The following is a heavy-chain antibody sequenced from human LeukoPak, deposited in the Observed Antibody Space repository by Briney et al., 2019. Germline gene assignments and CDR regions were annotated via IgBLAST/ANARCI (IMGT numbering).Heavy chain of an antibody. Sequence: PGGSLRLSCAASGFTFSNYAMFWVRQAPGKGLEWVPFIWYDGSNEYYIDSVKGRFAISRDNSKNTLYLQMSSLRADDTAVYYCAKATTSSSWNYFDHWGQGSLVTVSS. CDR1: GFTFSNYA. CDR3: AKATTSSSWNYFDH. CDR2: IWYDGSNE. D-gene: IGHD3-22*01. J-gene: IGHJ4*02. V-gene: IGHV3-30*02.